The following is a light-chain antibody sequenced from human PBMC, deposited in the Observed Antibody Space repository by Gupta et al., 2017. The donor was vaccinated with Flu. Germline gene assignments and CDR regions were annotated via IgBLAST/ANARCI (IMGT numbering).Light chain of an antibody. V-gene: IGKV1-39*01. Sequence: GDRVTITCRASQSISNYLNWYQQKPGKAPELLIYAASSLQSGVPSRFSGSGSGTDFTFTIISLQPEDSATYYCQQSYSAPQTFGQGTRVEIK. J-gene: IGKJ1*01. CDR1: QSISNY. CDR3: QQSYSAPQT. CDR2: AAS.